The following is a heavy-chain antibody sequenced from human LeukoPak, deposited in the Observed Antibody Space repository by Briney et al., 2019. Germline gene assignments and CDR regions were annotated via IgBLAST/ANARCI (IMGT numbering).Heavy chain of an antibody. CDR1: GGSISSSSYY. D-gene: IGHD4-17*01. Sequence: TSETLSLTCTVSGGSISSSSYYWGWIRQPPGKGLEWIGSIYYSGSTYYNPSLKSRVTISVDTSKNQFSLKLSSVTAADTAVYYCARGYGDFRVEGRYFHSWGQGILVTVSS. J-gene: IGHJ4*02. CDR2: IYYSGST. V-gene: IGHV4-39*07. CDR3: ARGYGDFRVEGRYFHS.